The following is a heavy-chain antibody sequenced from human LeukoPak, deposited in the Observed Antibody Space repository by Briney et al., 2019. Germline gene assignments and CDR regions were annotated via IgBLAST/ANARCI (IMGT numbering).Heavy chain of an antibody. J-gene: IGHJ4*02. Sequence: GGSLRLSCVASGLSFGDFGMHWVRQSPDKGLEWVAVISYDGGKKYYADSVKGRFTISRDNSRNTVYLQMDGLRLEDSGVYYCTREPRGSGTYIEDYWGQGTLVTVSS. CDR1: GLSFGDFG. CDR3: TREPRGSGTYIEDY. D-gene: IGHD3-10*01. CDR2: ISYDGGKK. V-gene: IGHV3-30*03.